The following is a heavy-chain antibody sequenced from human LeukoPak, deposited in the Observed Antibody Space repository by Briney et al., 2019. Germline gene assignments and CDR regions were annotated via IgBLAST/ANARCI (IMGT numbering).Heavy chain of an antibody. Sequence: GASVKVSCKASGYTFTGYYMHWVRQAPGQGLEWMGWISDYNGNTNYAQKLQGRVTMTTDTSTSTAYMELRSLRSDDTAVYYCARDRVGATLVGRRENSYYYMDVWGKGTTVTVSS. V-gene: IGHV1-18*04. J-gene: IGHJ6*03. D-gene: IGHD1-26*01. CDR3: ARDRVGATLVGRRENSYYYMDV. CDR1: GYTFTGYY. CDR2: ISDYNGNT.